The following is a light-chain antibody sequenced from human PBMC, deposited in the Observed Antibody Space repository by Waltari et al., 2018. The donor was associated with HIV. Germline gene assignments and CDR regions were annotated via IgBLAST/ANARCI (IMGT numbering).Light chain of an antibody. Sequence: DIQMTQSPSSLSASVGDRVNVTCRASQSVGNSLNWYLQKLGKAPKLLIYSVSNLQTGVPSRFSGSGSGPDFTLTISNLQPEDFATYYCQQTYSTPRTFGQGTKLEIK. CDR3: QQTYSTPRT. J-gene: IGKJ2*01. CDR1: QSVGNS. V-gene: IGKV1-39*01. CDR2: SVS.